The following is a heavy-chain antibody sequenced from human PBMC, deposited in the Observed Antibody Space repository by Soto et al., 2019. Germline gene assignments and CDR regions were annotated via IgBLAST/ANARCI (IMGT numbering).Heavy chain of an antibody. CDR1: GGTFSSYA. V-gene: IGHV1-69*06. D-gene: IGHD3-3*01. J-gene: IGHJ6*02. CDR3: ATRVEREAIFPRRRGYYYGMDV. Sequence: QVQLVQSGAEVKKPGSSVKVSCKASGGTFSSYAISWVRQAPGQGLEWMGGIIPIFGTANYAQKFQGRVTITAEKSQSTAYLALSSLRSEDTDMYFCATRVEREAIFPRRRGYYYGMDVWGQGTTVTVSS. CDR2: IIPIFGTA.